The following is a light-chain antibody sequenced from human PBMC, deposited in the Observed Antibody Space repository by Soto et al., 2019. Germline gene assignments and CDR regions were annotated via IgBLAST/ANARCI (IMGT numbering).Light chain of an antibody. J-gene: IGKJ1*01. CDR3: QQYNSPGT. CDR2: DAS. Sequence: DIQITQSPSTLSASVGDRVTITCRASQSIGYWLAWYQQKPGKAPKLLIYDASNLESGVPSRFGGSGSGTEFTLTISSLQPDDFATYYCQQYNSPGTFGQGTKVDIK. V-gene: IGKV1-5*01. CDR1: QSIGYW.